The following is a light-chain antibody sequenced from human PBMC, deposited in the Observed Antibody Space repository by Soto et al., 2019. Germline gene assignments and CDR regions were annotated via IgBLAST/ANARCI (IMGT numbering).Light chain of an antibody. CDR1: SSNIGAGYD. CDR2: GNS. V-gene: IGLV1-40*01. J-gene: IGLJ3*02. CDR3: HSYDSSLSGWV. Sequence: QSVLTQPPSVSGAPGQRVTISCTGSSSNIGAGYDVHWYQQLPGTAPKLLIYGNSNRPSGVPDRFSGSKSGTSASLAITGRQAEDEADYYCHSYDSSLSGWVFGGGTKVTVL.